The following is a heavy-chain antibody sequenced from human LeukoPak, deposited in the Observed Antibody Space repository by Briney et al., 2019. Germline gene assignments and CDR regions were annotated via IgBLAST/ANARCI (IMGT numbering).Heavy chain of an antibody. J-gene: IGHJ4*02. V-gene: IGHV3-20*04. D-gene: IGHD3-9*01. CDR3: ARVGTYYDILAGYYSTYFDY. CDR2: INWNGGST. CDR1: GFTFDDYG. Sequence: TGGSLRLSCAASGFTFDDYGMSWVRQAPGKGLEWVSGINWNGGSTGYADSVKGRFTISRDNAKNSLYLQMNSLRAEDTALYYCARVGTYYDILAGYYSTYFDYWGQGTLVTVFS.